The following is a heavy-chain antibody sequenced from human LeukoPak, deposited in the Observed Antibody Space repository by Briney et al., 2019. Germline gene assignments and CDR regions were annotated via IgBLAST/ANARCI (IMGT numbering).Heavy chain of an antibody. CDR3: ARPAAMGGEGAFDI. CDR1: GFTFSSYD. CDR2: ISGSSTYI. J-gene: IGHJ3*02. D-gene: IGHD2-2*01. V-gene: IGHV3-21*01. Sequence: GGSLRLSCAAPGFTFSSYDMNWVRQAPGKGLEWVSAISGSSTYIYYADSVKGRFTISRDNAKKSLYLQMNSLRAEDTAVYYCARPAAMGGEGAFDIWGQGTMVTVSS.